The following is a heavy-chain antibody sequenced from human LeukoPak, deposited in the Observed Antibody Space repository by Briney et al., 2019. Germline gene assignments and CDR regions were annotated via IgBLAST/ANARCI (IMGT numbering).Heavy chain of an antibody. CDR3: AKGNAYYYDSSGYYPFDY. Sequence: GGSLRLSCAASGFTFSSDGMHWVRQAPGKGLEWLAVISYDGSNKYYADSVKGRFTISRDNSKNTLYLQMNSLRAEDTAVYYCAKGNAYYYDSSGYYPFDYWGQGTLVTVSS. V-gene: IGHV3-30*18. CDR2: ISYDGSNK. J-gene: IGHJ4*02. D-gene: IGHD3-22*01. CDR1: GFTFSSDG.